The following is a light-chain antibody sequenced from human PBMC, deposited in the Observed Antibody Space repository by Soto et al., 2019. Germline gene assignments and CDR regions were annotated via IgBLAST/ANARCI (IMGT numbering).Light chain of an antibody. CDR1: SGHSSYI. CDR2: LEGSGSY. J-gene: IGLJ3*02. CDR3: ETWDSNTV. V-gene: IGLV4-60*02. Sequence: QPVLTQSSSASASLGSSVKLTCTLSSGHSSYIIAWHQQQPGKAPRYLMKLEGSGSYNKGSGVPDRFSGSSSGADRYLTISNLQFEDEADYYCETWDSNTVFGGGTKLTVL.